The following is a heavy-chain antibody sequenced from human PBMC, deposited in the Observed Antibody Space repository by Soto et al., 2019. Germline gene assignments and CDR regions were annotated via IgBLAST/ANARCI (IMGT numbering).Heavy chain of an antibody. V-gene: IGHV1-18*01. J-gene: IGHJ4*02. D-gene: IGHD6-19*01. CDR3: ARGDRGWYDY. Sequence: XSVKVSCNASVYTFTSYGISRVRQAPGQGLEWMGWISAYNGNTNYAQKLQGRVTMTTDTSTSTAYMELRSLRSDDTAVYYCARGDRGWYDYWGQGTLVTVSS. CDR2: ISAYNGNT. CDR1: VYTFTSYG.